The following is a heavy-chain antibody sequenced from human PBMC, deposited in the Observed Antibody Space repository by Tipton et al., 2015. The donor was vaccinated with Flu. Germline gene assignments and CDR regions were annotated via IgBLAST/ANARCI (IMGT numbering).Heavy chain of an antibody. J-gene: IGHJ2*01. V-gene: IGHV3-33*06. CDR2: IWYDGSNK. Sequence: RSLRLSCAASGFTFSSYGMHWVRQAPGKGLEWVAVIWYDGSNKYYADSVKGRFTISRDNSKNTLYLQMNSLRAEDTAVYYCAKNLVVVTKDWYFDLWGRGTLVIVSS. CDR3: AKNLVVVTKDWYFDL. D-gene: IGHD2-21*02. CDR1: GFTFSSYG.